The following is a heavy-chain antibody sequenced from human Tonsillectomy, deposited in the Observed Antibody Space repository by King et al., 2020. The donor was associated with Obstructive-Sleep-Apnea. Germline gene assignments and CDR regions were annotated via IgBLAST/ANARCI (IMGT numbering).Heavy chain of an antibody. Sequence: VQLVESGGGLVQPGGSLRLSCVASGFTFSTYSMNWVRQAPGKGLEWISHISSSSSTTYYADSVKGRFTISRDNAKNSLYLQMNSLRAEDTAVYYCVNNYDFWSGYYPYGMDVRGQGTTVTVSS. CDR1: GFTFSTYS. CDR3: VNNYDFWSGYYPYGMDV. CDR2: ISSSSSTT. J-gene: IGHJ6*02. D-gene: IGHD3-3*01. V-gene: IGHV3-48*04.